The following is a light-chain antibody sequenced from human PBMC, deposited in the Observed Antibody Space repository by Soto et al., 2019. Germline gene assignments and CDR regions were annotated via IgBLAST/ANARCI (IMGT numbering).Light chain of an antibody. J-gene: IGLJ2*01. V-gene: IGLV2-14*01. CDR1: SSDVGAYNY. CDR2: DVN. CDR3: TSWTTSTTMK. Sequence: QFVLTQPASVSGSPGQSITISCTGTSSDVGAYNYVSWYQQHPGKAPKLMIYDVNIRPSGVSNRFSGSKSGNTASLTISGLQAVDEADYYCTSWTTSTTMKFGGGTKLTVL.